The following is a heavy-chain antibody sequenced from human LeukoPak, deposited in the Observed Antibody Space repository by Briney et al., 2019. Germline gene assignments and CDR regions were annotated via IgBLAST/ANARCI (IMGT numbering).Heavy chain of an antibody. CDR2: IHSSGST. Sequence: SETLSLTCTVSGGSISSGSYYWSWIRQPAGKGLEWIGRIHSSGSTTYNPSLKSRVTISVDRSKNQFSLKLSSVTAADTAVYYCARDPSGLDYDSSGDYWGREPWSPSPQ. J-gene: IGHJ4*02. CDR1: GGSISSGSYY. V-gene: IGHV4-61*02. D-gene: IGHD3-22*01. CDR3: ARDPSGLDYDSSGDY.